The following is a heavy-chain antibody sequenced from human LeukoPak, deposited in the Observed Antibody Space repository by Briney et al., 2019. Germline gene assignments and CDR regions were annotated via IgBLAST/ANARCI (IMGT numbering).Heavy chain of an antibody. V-gene: IGHV3-21*01. D-gene: IGHD1-7*01. CDR3: ARAHNWKYGTFDY. J-gene: IGHJ4*02. CDR2: ISSSSSYI. Sequence: PGGSLRLSCAASGFTFSSYSMNWVRQAPGKGLEWVSCISSSSSYIYYADSVKGRFTISRDNAKNSLYLQMNGLRVEDTAVYYCARAHNWKYGTFDYWGQGTLVTVSS. CDR1: GFTFSSYS.